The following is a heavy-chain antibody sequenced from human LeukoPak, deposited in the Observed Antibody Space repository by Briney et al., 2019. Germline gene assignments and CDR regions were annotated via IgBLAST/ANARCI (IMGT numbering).Heavy chain of an antibody. V-gene: IGHV1-69*06. Sequence: ASVKVSCKASGGTFSSYAISWVRQAPGQGLEWMGRIIPIFGTANYAQKFQGRVTITADKSTSTAYMELSSLRSEDTAVYCCARLYSSTVFGYWGQGTLVTVSS. CDR1: GGTFSSYA. CDR3: ARLYSSTVFGY. D-gene: IGHD6-13*01. CDR2: IIPIFGTA. J-gene: IGHJ4*02.